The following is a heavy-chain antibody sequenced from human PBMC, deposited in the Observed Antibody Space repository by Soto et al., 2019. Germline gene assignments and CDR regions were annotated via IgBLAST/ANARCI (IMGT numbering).Heavy chain of an antibody. CDR2: ISSSSSYI. V-gene: IGHV3-21*01. CDR3: ARDRYSSSSNAYAFDI. Sequence: GESLKISCAASGFTFSSYSMNWVRQAPGKGLEWVSSISSSSSYIYYADSVKGRFTISRDNAKNSLYLQMNSLRAEDTAVYYCARDRYSSSSNAYAFDIWGQGTMVTVSS. D-gene: IGHD6-6*01. CDR1: GFTFSSYS. J-gene: IGHJ3*02.